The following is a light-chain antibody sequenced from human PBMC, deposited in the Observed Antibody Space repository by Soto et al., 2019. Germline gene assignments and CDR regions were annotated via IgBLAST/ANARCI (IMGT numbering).Light chain of an antibody. CDR1: QSVSSQ. CDR3: QQYGNSPPLT. V-gene: IGKV3-20*01. Sequence: EIVLTQSPGTLSLSPGERATLSCRASQSVSSQLAWYQQRPGQAPRLLIYGASSRATGIPDRFSGSGSGTDFTLTISRLEPEDFALYYCQQYGNSPPLTFGGGTKVEIK. CDR2: GAS. J-gene: IGKJ4*01.